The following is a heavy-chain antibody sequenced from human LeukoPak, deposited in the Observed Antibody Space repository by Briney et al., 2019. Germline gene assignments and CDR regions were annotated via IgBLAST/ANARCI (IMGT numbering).Heavy chain of an antibody. CDR3: ARVAPIVVVPAAIFVYYGMDV. CDR2: ISAYNGNT. Sequence: GASVKVSCKASGYTFTSYGISWVRQAPGQGLEWMGWISAYNGNTNYAQKLQGRVTMTTDTSTSTAYMELRSLRSDDTAVYYCARVAPIVVVPAAIFVYYGMDVWGQGTTVTVSS. CDR1: GYTFTSYG. J-gene: IGHJ6*02. V-gene: IGHV1-18*01. D-gene: IGHD2-2*01.